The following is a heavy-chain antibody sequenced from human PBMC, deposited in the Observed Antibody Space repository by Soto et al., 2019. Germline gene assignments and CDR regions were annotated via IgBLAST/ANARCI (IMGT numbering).Heavy chain of an antibody. V-gene: IGHV4-31*03. Sequence: QVQLQESGPGLVKPSQTLSLTCTVSGGSISSGGYYWSWIRQHPGKGLEWIGYIYYSGSTYYNPSLKSRVTISVDTSKNQFSLKLSSVTAADTAVYYCARRDSSGYYYAWYFDLWGRGTLVTVSS. CDR2: IYYSGST. J-gene: IGHJ2*01. CDR1: GGSISSGGYY. D-gene: IGHD3-22*01. CDR3: ARRDSSGYYYAWYFDL.